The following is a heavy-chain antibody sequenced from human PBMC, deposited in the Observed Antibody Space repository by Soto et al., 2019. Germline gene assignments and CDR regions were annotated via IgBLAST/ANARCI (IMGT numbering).Heavy chain of an antibody. Sequence: EVQLLESGGGVVQPGGSLRLSCAASGFTFSSYAMSWVRQAPGKGLEWVSIISRSGGSTNYADYVNGRFTLSRDTSKNTLYLQMNSLRAEDTAVYYCAKGGSSYYFDYWGQGTLVTVSS. V-gene: IGHV3-23*01. J-gene: IGHJ4*02. CDR3: AKGGSSYYFDY. CDR1: GFTFSSYA. D-gene: IGHD2-15*01. CDR2: ISRSGGST.